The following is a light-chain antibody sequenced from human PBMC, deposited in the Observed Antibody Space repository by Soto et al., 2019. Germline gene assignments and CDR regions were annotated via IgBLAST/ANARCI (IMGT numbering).Light chain of an antibody. CDR3: QQNNRYPLT. Sequence: DIQMTQSPSTLSASVGDRVTITCRASQSVSTYLAWYQQKPGRAPNLLIFEASSLESGVPSRFSGSGSGTEFTLNISSLQSDDFATYYCQQNNRYPLTFGGGTKVEIK. CDR1: QSVSTY. CDR2: EAS. V-gene: IGKV1-5*03. J-gene: IGKJ4*01.